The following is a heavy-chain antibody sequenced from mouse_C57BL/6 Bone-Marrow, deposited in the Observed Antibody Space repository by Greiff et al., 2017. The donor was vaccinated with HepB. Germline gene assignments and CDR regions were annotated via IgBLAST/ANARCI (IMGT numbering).Heavy chain of an antibody. CDR2: IWSGGST. D-gene: IGHD2-13*01. CDR1: GFSLTSYG. Sequence: VKLMESGPGLVQPSQSLSITCTVSGFSLTSYGVHWVRQPPGKGLEWLGVIWSGGSTDYNAAFISRLSISKDNSKSQVFFKMNSLQADDTAIYYCAKRGDSWYFDVWGTGTTVTVSS. V-gene: IGHV2-4*01. J-gene: IGHJ1*03. CDR3: AKRGDSWYFDV.